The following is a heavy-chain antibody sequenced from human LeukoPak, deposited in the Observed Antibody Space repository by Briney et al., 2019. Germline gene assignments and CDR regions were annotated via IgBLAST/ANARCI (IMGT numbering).Heavy chain of an antibody. V-gene: IGHV1-69*05. CDR2: IIPIFGTA. D-gene: IGHD6-13*01. Sequence: ASVKVSCKAYGGTFSNYAISWVRQAPGQGLEWMGGIIPIFGTANYAQKFQGRVTITTDESTSTVYMEVSSVRFEDTAVYYCAKDRASSSWSRDAFDIWGQGTVVTVSS. J-gene: IGHJ3*02. CDR1: GGTFSNYA. CDR3: AKDRASSSWSRDAFDI.